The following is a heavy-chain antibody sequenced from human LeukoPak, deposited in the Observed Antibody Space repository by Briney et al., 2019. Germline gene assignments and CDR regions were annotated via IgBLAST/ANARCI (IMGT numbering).Heavy chain of an antibody. J-gene: IGHJ3*02. D-gene: IGHD2-2*01. CDR1: GFTFSSYA. Sequence: PGGSLRLSCAASGFTFSSYAMSWVRQAPGKGLEWVSAISGSGGSTYYADSVKGRFTISRDNSKNTLYLQMNSLRAEDTAVYYCAKDGIVVVPAAIEPDAFDIWGQGTMVTVYS. CDR3: AKDGIVVVPAAIEPDAFDI. V-gene: IGHV3-23*01. CDR2: ISGSGGST.